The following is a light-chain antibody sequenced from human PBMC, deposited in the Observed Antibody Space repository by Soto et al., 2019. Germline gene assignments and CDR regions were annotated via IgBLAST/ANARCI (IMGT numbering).Light chain of an antibody. CDR1: QSVSSN. J-gene: IGKJ1*01. CDR2: GAS. V-gene: IGKV3-15*01. CDR3: QQYNNWPPWT. Sequence: EIVMTQSPATLSVSPGERATLSCRASQSVSSNLAWYQQKPGQAPRLLIYGASTRATGVPARFSGSGSGTEYTLTIGSLQAEDLAVYYCQQYNNWPPWTFGQGTKVEIK.